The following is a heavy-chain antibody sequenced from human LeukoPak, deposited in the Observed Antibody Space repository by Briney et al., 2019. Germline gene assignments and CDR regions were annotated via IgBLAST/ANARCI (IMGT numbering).Heavy chain of an antibody. CDR2: INSDESIT. Sequence: GGSLRLSCAASGFTFSSSWMYWVRQAPGKGLVWVSRINSDESITTYADSVKGRFTISRDNAKNTLYLQMNSLRAEDTAVYYCARLTSHSFDYWGQGTLVTVPS. V-gene: IGHV3-74*01. CDR3: ARLTSHSFDY. J-gene: IGHJ4*02. CDR1: GFTFSSSW.